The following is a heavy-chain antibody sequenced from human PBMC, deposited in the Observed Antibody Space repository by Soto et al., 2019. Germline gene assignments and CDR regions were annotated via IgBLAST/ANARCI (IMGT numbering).Heavy chain of an antibody. V-gene: IGHV4-59*01. CDR2: IYYSGST. D-gene: IGHD6-6*01. CDR3: ARLPRAARPLYYYYYGMDV. CDR1: GGSISSYY. J-gene: IGHJ6*02. Sequence: QVQLQESGPGLVKPSETLSLTCTVSGGSISSYYWSWIRQPPGKGLEWIGYIYYSGSTNYNPSLKGRVTISVDTSKNQFSLKLSSVTAADTAVYYCARLPRAARPLYYYYYGMDVWGQGTTVTVSS.